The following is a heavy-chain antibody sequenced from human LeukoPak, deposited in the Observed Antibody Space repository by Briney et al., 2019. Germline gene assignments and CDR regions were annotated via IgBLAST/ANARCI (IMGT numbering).Heavy chain of an antibody. CDR3: AIPEVYGSSWTFDY. D-gene: IGHD6-13*01. V-gene: IGHV3-30*02. Sequence: PGGSLRLSCAASGFTFSSYGMHWVRQAPGKGLEWVAFIRYDGSNKYYADSVKGRFTISRDNSKNTLYLQMNSLRAEDTAVYYCAIPEVYGSSWTFDYWGQGTLVTVSS. J-gene: IGHJ4*02. CDR2: IRYDGSNK. CDR1: GFTFSSYG.